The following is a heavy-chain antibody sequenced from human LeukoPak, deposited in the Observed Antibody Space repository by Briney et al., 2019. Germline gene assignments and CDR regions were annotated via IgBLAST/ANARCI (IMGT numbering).Heavy chain of an antibody. J-gene: IGHJ4*02. Sequence: GGSLRLSCAASGFTFSSYAMTWVRQAPGKGLEWVSTISGSDGSTYYADSVKGRFTISRDNSKNTLYLQMNSLRADDTAVYYCAKARGSSVYEQFDYWGQGTQVTVSP. CDR2: ISGSDGST. V-gene: IGHV3-23*01. D-gene: IGHD5/OR15-5a*01. CDR1: GFTFSSYA. CDR3: AKARGSSVYEQFDY.